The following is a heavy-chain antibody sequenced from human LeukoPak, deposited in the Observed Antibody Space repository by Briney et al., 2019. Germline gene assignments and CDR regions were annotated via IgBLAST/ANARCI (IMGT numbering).Heavy chain of an antibody. CDR2: ISYDGRNT. CDR3: AREDSGSFDS. V-gene: IGHV3-30*04. Sequence: GGSLRLSCEDSGFTFSTSSMHWVRQAPGKGLEWVAVISYDGRNTYYADSVKGRFTISRDNSKNTMFLQMDSLRVEDTAVYYCAREDSGSFDSWGQGTLAIVSS. CDR1: GFTFSTSS. J-gene: IGHJ4*02. D-gene: IGHD1-26*01.